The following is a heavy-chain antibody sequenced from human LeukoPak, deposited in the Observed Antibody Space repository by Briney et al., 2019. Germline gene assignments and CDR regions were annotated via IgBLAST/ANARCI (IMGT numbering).Heavy chain of an antibody. CDR3: ARVGLGELSIVFDY. V-gene: IGHV3-7*01. CDR2: IKQDGSEK. D-gene: IGHD3-10*01. Sequence: GRSLRLSCAASGFTFSSYWMSWVRQAPGKGLEWVANIKQDGSEKYYVDSVKGRFTISRDNAKNSLYLQMNSLRAEDTAVYYCARVGLGELSIVFDYWGQGTLVTVSS. CDR1: GFTFSSYW. J-gene: IGHJ4*02.